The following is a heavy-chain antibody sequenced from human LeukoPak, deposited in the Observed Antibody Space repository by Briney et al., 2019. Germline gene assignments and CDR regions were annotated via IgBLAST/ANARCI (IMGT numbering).Heavy chain of an antibody. CDR3: AKFGGTSYSNYFDY. CDR1: GFTFSSYS. Sequence: PGGSLRLSCAASGFTFSSYSMNWVRQAPGKGLEWVSYISSSSSAIYYADSVKGRFTISRDNSKNTLYLQMNSLRAEDTAVYYCAKFGGTSYSNYFDYWGQGTLVTVSS. D-gene: IGHD2-15*01. CDR2: ISSSSSAI. J-gene: IGHJ4*02. V-gene: IGHV3-48*01.